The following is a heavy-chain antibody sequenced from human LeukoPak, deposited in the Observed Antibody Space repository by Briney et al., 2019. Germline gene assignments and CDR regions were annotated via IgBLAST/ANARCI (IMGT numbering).Heavy chain of an antibody. CDR1: GGSISSSSYY. Sequence: SETLSLTCTVLGGSISSSSYYWGWIRQPPGKGLEWIGSIYYSRSTYYNPSLKSRVTISVDTSKNQFSLKLSSVTAADTAVYYCARHFDILTGLFAFDDAFDIWGQGTMVTVSS. J-gene: IGHJ3*02. CDR2: IYYSRST. CDR3: ARHFDILTGLFAFDDAFDI. V-gene: IGHV4-39*01. D-gene: IGHD3-9*01.